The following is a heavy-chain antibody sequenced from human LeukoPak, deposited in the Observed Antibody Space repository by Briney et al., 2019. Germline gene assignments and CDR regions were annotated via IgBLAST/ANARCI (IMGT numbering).Heavy chain of an antibody. V-gene: IGHV3-48*03. CDR3: ARVLSGRGSLYSYYYYMDV. J-gene: IGHJ6*03. CDR1: GFIFSSYE. Sequence: GGSLRLSCAASGFIFSSYEMYWVRQAPGKGLEWVSYISSSSSIHYADSVKGRFTFSRDNSKNTLYLQMNSLRAEDTAVYYCARVLSGRGSLYSYYYYMDVWGKGTTVTISS. D-gene: IGHD3-10*01. CDR2: ISSSSSI.